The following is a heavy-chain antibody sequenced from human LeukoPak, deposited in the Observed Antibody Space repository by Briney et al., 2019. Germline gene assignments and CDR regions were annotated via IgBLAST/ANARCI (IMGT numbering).Heavy chain of an antibody. V-gene: IGHV1-2*02. CDR1: GYTFTGYY. CDR3: AIYTGSYVRYFQH. CDR2: INPDSGDT. Sequence: ASVNVSCTASGYTFTGYYMHWVRQAPGQGLEWMGWINPDSGDTNSARKFLGRVSMTRDTPISTAYMELTRLRSDDTALYYCAIYTGSYVRYFQHWGQGTLVIVSS. J-gene: IGHJ1*01. D-gene: IGHD1-26*01.